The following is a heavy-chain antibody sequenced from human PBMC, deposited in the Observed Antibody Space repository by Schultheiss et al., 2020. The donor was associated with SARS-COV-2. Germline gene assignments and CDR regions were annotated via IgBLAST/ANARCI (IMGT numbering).Heavy chain of an antibody. CDR2: ISSSSSYI. V-gene: IGHV3-21*01. D-gene: IGHD2-8*02. Sequence: GGSLRLSCAASGFTFSSYSMNWVRQAPGKGLEWVSSISSSSSYIYYADSVKGRFTISRDNAKNSLYLQMNSLRDEDTAVYYCARAEVVYASTFDYWGQGTLVTVSS. J-gene: IGHJ4*02. CDR3: ARAEVVYASTFDY. CDR1: GFTFSSYS.